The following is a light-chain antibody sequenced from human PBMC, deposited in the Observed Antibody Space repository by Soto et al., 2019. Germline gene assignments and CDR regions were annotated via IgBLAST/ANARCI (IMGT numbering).Light chain of an antibody. CDR1: QSISSY. Sequence: DIQMTQSPSSLSASVGDRVTITCRASQSISSYLNWYQQKPGKAPKLLIYAASSLQSGVPPRFSGSGSGKDVTLTISCLQPEDFATYDCQQSYCTPENTLGPGTKLEIK. J-gene: IGKJ2*01. V-gene: IGKV1-39*01. CDR3: QQSYCTPENT. CDR2: AAS.